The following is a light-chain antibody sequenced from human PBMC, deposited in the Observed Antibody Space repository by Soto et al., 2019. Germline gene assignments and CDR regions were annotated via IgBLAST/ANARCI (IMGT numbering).Light chain of an antibody. CDR2: GAS. J-gene: IGKJ2*01. Sequence: EIVLTQSPGTLSLSPGESATLSCRASQRAASSNISWYRQKPGQAPWLLIYGASNRATGIPDRFSGSGSGTDFTLTISRLEAEDSALYYCQHYGSSPPYTFGQGTKLKIK. V-gene: IGKV3-20*01. CDR1: QRAASSN. CDR3: QHYGSSPPYT.